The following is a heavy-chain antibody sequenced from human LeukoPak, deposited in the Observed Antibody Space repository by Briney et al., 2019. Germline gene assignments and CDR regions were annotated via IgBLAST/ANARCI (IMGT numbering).Heavy chain of an antibody. V-gene: IGHV3-23*01. Sequence: PGGSLRLSCAASEFTFSSYAMTWVRQAPGKGLEWVSTISGSGGRAYYADSVKGRFTISRDNAKNTLYLQMNSLRAEDTAVYYCARNHYYYYMDVWGKGTTVTVSS. J-gene: IGHJ6*03. CDR1: EFTFSSYA. CDR3: ARNHYYYYMDV. CDR2: ISGSGGRA.